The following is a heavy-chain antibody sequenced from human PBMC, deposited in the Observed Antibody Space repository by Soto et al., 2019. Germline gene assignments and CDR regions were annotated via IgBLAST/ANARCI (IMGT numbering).Heavy chain of an antibody. CDR3: VTHPFEYGGYFGYFDS. D-gene: IGHD2-21*02. Sequence: QAQLQESGPGLVKPSETLSLTCSVSGGSISSGSHYWGWIRQPPGQGLEWMANNYDSATTHENTSIKSRATITVDTFKIQLSLKLTSVTAADTAIYYCVTHPFEYGGYFGYFDSWGHGILVAVSS. CDR2: NYDSATT. CDR1: GGSISSGSHY. V-gene: IGHV4-39*01. J-gene: IGHJ4*01.